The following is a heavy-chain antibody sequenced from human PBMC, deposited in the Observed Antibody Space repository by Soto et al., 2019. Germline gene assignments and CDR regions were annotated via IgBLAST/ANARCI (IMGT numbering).Heavy chain of an antibody. CDR1: GYTFTSHG. J-gene: IGHJ6*02. CDR3: ARENPPDV. CDR2: ISANNGNT. Sequence: QVQLVQSRAEVMKPGASVKVSCKASGYTFTSHGISWVRQAPGQGLEWMGWISANNGNTDYAQKVQGRVTMTTDTSTSTAYMEVRSLRSDDTAVYYCARENPPDVWGQGTTVTVSS. V-gene: IGHV1-18*04.